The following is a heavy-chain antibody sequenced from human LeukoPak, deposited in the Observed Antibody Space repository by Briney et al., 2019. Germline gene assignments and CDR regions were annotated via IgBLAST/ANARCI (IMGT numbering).Heavy chain of an antibody. D-gene: IGHD2-2*01. CDR2: MYPRGST. CDR1: GGSITNHF. J-gene: IGHJ4*02. V-gene: IGHV4-4*07. CDR3: ARESFVVLPTADRSYFFDY. Sequence: PSETLSLTCTVSGGSITNHFWSWIRQPPGKGPELIAYMYPRGSTHYNPSLKSRVTMSFDTSKNQFSLKLTSVTAADTAVYYCARESFVVLPTADRSYFFDYWGQGTLVTVSS.